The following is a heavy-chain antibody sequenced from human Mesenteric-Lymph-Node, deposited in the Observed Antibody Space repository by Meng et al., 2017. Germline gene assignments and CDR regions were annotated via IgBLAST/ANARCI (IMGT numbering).Heavy chain of an antibody. CDR1: GYTFISYG. CDR2: ISAYNGNT. Sequence: QVQPCHSATEVKQPGASVKVSRKASGYTFISYGFTWVRQAPGQGLEWMGWISAYNGNTNYAQKLQGRVTMTTDTSTNTAYMELRSLRSDDTAVYYCAGGNSGGWYGELGYWGQGTLVTVSS. CDR3: AGGNSGGWYGELGY. D-gene: IGHD3-10*01. J-gene: IGHJ4*02. V-gene: IGHV1-18*01.